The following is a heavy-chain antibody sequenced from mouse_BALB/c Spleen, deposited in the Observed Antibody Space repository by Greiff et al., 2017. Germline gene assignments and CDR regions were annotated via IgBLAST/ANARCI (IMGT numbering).Heavy chain of an antibody. V-gene: IGHV5-17*02. CDR3: ARKEASYAMDY. Sequence: EVQLVESGGGLVQPGGSRKLSCAASGFTFSSFGMHWVRQAPEKGLEWVAYISSGSSTIYYADTVKGRFTISRDNPKTTLFLQMTSLRSEDTAMYYCARKEASYAMDYWGQGTSVTVSS. D-gene: IGHD6-1*01. J-gene: IGHJ4*01. CDR1: GFTFSSFG. CDR2: ISSGSSTI.